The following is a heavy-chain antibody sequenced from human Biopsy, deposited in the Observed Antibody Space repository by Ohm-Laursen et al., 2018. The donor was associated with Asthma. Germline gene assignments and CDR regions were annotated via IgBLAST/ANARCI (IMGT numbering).Heavy chain of an antibody. CDR2: HDHEEGGT. CDR1: GYSLTDLS. Sequence: VASVKVSCKISGYSLTDLSMHWVRQALGQGLEWMGGHDHEEGGTVNARRFQGRVTMTEDTSTDTAYMELSSLSSDDTAVYYCASDFPKDYVRYNFQFWGQGTLVTVSS. V-gene: IGHV1-24*01. J-gene: IGHJ4*02. D-gene: IGHD4-17*01. CDR3: ASDFPKDYVRYNFQF.